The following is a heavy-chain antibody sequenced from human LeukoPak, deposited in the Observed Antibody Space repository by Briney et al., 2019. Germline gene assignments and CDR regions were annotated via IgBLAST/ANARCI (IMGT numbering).Heavy chain of an antibody. CDR1: GFTFSSYS. D-gene: IGHD3-16*02. Sequence: PGGSLRLSCAASGFTFSSYSMNWVRQAPGKGLEWASSISSSSSYIYYADSVKGRFTISRDNAENSLYLQMNSLRAEDTAVYYCAKEGGYGELSSYFDYWGQGTLVTVSS. J-gene: IGHJ4*02. V-gene: IGHV3-21*04. CDR2: ISSSSSYI. CDR3: AKEGGYGELSSYFDY.